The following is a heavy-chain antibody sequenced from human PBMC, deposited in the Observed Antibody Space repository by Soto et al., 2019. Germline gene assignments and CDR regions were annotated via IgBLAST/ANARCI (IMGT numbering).Heavy chain of an antibody. V-gene: IGHV1-46*01. CDR1: GYTVTGYY. Sequence: ASVKVSCKASGYTVTGYYMHWVRRAPGQVLEWMGIINPSGGSTSYAQKFQGRFAMTRDTSTSTVYMELSSLRSEDTAVYYCAKVSLASSPYYYDHWGQGTLVTVSS. J-gene: IGHJ4*02. CDR3: AKVSLASSPYYYDH. CDR2: INPSGGST.